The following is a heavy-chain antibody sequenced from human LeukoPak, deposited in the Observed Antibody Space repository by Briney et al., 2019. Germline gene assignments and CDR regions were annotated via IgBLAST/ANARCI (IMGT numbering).Heavy chain of an antibody. D-gene: IGHD3-22*01. CDR2: ISSSSSYI. V-gene: IGHV3-21*01. Sequence: GGSLRLSCAASGFTFSSYSMNWVRQAPGKGLEWVSSISSSSSYIYYADSVKGRFTISRDNAKNSLYLQMNSLRAEDTAVYYCAKGDWRVSSGYPVDYWGQGTLVTVSS. CDR1: GFTFSSYS. J-gene: IGHJ4*02. CDR3: AKGDWRVSSGYPVDY.